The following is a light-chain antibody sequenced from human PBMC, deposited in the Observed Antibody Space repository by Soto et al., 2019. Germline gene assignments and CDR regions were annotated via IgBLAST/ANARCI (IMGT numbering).Light chain of an antibody. Sequence: QLVLTQPPSASGTPGQRVTISCSGSSSNIGSNYVYWYQQLPGTAPKLLIYMNNQRPSGVPDRFSGSKSGTSASLAISGLRSEDEADYHCAAWDDSLSGPVFGGGTKLTVL. CDR2: MNN. J-gene: IGLJ3*02. CDR1: SSNIGSNY. CDR3: AAWDDSLSGPV. V-gene: IGLV1-47*01.